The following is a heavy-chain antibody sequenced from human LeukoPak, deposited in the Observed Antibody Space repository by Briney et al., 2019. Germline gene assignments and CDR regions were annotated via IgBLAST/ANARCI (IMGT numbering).Heavy chain of an antibody. D-gene: IGHD6-13*01. CDR1: GFTFSSYS. CDR3: ARDISSWFLYFDY. Sequence: GGTLRLSCAASGFTFSSYSMNWVRQAPGKGLEWVSSISSSSSYIYYADSVKGRFTISRDNAKNSLYLQMNSLRAEDTAVYYCARDISSWFLYFDYWGQGTLVTVSS. CDR2: ISSSSSYI. J-gene: IGHJ4*02. V-gene: IGHV3-21*01.